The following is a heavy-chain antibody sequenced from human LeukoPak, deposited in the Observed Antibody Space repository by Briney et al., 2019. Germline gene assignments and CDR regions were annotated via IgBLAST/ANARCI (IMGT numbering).Heavy chain of an antibody. J-gene: IGHJ4*02. V-gene: IGHV1-69*01. D-gene: IGHD2-15*01. Sequence: SVKVSCKASGGTFSSYAISWVRQAPGQGLEWMGGIIPIFGTANYAQKFQGRVTITADESTSTAYMELGSLRSEDTAVYYCASGNTATAIDYFDYWGQGTLVTVSS. CDR1: GGTFSSYA. CDR2: IIPIFGTA. CDR3: ASGNTATAIDYFDY.